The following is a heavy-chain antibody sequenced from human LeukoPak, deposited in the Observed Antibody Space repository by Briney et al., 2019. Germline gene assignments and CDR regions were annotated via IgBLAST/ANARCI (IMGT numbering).Heavy chain of an antibody. J-gene: IGHJ4*02. D-gene: IGHD6-13*01. CDR1: GGSFSGYY. CDR3: ARGGRRSSSWYRAGY. V-gene: IGHV4-34*01. CDR2: INHSGST. Sequence: SETLSLTCAVYGGSFSGYYWSWIRQPPGKGLEWIGEINHSGSTNYNPSLKSRVTISVDTSKNQFSLKLSSVTAADTAVYYCARGGRRSSSWYRAGYWGQGTLVTVSS.